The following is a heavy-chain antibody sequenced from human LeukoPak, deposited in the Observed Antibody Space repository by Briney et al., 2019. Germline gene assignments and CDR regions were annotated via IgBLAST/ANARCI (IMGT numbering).Heavy chain of an antibody. CDR2: INPNSGGT. D-gene: IGHD1-26*01. CDR3: ARALDSGSYFSAHDAFDI. Sequence: ASVKVSCKASGYTFTGYYMHWVRQAPGQGLEWMGWINPNSGGTNYAQKFQGRVTITRDKSISTAYMELSRLRSDDTAVYYCARALDSGSYFSAHDAFDIWGQGTMVTVSS. CDR1: GYTFTGYY. V-gene: IGHV1-2*02. J-gene: IGHJ3*02.